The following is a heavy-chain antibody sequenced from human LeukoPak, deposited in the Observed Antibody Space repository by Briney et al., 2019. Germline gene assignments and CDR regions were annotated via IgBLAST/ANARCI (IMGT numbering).Heavy chain of an antibody. CDR3: ARDRELGY. J-gene: IGHJ4*02. CDR1: GDSISIYY. CDR2: IYNSGST. V-gene: IGHV4-59*01. D-gene: IGHD3-10*01. Sequence: PSETLSLSCSVSGDSISIYYWSWIRQPPGKGLEWIGYIYNSGSTNYNPSLKSRVTISVDTSKNQFSLKLTSVTAADTAVYYCARDRELGYWGQGTLVTVSS.